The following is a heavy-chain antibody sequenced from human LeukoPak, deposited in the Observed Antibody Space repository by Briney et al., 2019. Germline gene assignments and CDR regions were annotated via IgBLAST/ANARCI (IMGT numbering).Heavy chain of an antibody. CDR3: AKDEGGGYYYYMDV. CDR2: IRYDGSNK. CDR1: GFTFSSYA. V-gene: IGHV3-30*02. Sequence: QPGGSLRLSCAASGFTFSSYAMHWVRQAPGKGLEWVAFIRYDGSNKYYADSVKGRFTISRDNSKNTLYLQMNSLRAEDTAVYYCAKDEGGGYYYYMDVWGKGTTVTVSS. J-gene: IGHJ6*03. D-gene: IGHD3-16*01.